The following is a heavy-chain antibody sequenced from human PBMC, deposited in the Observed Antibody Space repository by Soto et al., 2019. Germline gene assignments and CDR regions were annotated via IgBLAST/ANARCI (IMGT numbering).Heavy chain of an antibody. V-gene: IGHV1-18*01. J-gene: IGHJ4*02. CDR3: ASGKWLGDYVDY. CDR1: GYTFMRSG. Sequence: QVQLVQSGAEVKKPGASVKVSCKTSGYTFMRSGINWVREAPGQGLEWMGWISAYNGDTSYAQKFQGRVIMTTDTSTSTAYMELRSLTSEDTAVYYCASGKWLGDYVDYWGQGTRVTVSS. D-gene: IGHD6-19*01. CDR2: ISAYNGDT.